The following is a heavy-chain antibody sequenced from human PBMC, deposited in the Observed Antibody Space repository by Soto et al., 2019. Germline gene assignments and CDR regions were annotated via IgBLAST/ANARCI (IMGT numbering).Heavy chain of an antibody. CDR2: ISYDGSKK. D-gene: IGHD6-13*01. CDR1: GFIFSSYG. CDR3: AKGYRAAAGVLGAFDI. V-gene: IGHV3-30*18. Sequence: QVQLVESGGGVVQPGGSLRLSCAASGFIFSSYGMHWVRQAPGKGLEWVAVISYDGSKKYYEDSVKGRFTISRDNFKNTLFLQMNSLRAEDTAVYYCAKGYRAAAGVLGAFDIWGQGTVFTVSS. J-gene: IGHJ3*02.